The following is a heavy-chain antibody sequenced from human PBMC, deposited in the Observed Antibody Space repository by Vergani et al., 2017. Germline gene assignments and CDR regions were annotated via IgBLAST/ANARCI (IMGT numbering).Heavy chain of an antibody. CDR2: IYYSGST. CDR1: GGSISSYY. V-gene: IGHV4-59*01. D-gene: IGHD3-9*01. J-gene: IGHJ5*02. Sequence: QVQLQESGPGLVKPSETLSLTCTVSGGSISSYYWSWIRQPPGKGLEWIGYIYYSGSTNYNPSLKSRVTISVDTSKNQFSLQMSSVTAADTAVYYCAGVRPGGLTGFWFDPWGQGTLVTVSS. CDR3: AGVRPGGLTGFWFDP.